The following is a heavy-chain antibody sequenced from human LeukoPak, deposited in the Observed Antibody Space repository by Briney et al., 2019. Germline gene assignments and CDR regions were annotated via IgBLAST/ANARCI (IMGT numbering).Heavy chain of an antibody. CDR1: GGSFSGYY. D-gene: IGHD6-19*01. V-gene: IGHV4-34*01. CDR2: INHSGST. Sequence: SETLSLTCAVYGGSFSGYYWSWIRQPPGKGLEWIGEINHSGSTNYNPSLKSRVTISVDTSKNQFSLKLSSVTAADTAVYYCARALRPNSSGWFDAFDIWGQGTMVTVSS. CDR3: ARALRPNSSGWFDAFDI. J-gene: IGHJ3*02.